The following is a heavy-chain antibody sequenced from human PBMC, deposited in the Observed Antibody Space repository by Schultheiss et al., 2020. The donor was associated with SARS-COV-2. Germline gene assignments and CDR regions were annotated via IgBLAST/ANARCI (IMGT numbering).Heavy chain of an antibody. D-gene: IGHD6-19*01. J-gene: IGHJ4*02. CDR2: ISGRGGTK. CDR3: ASSIQWLEARNY. V-gene: IGHV3-48*03. Sequence: GGSLRLSCAASGFTFSSYEMNWVRQAPGKGLEWVSYISGRGGTKYYADSVKGRFTISRDNAKNSLYLQMNSLRAEDTAVYYCASSIQWLEARNYWGQGTLVTVSS. CDR1: GFTFSSYE.